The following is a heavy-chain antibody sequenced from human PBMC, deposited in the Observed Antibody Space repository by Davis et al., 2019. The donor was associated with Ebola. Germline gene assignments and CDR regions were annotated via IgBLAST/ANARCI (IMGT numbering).Heavy chain of an antibody. Sequence: GESLKISCAASGFTFSSYAMSWVRQAPGKGLEWVSAISGSGGSTYYADSVKGRFTISRDNSKNTLYLQMNSLRAEDTAVYYCARGIVVVPSANLYYYYGMDVWGKGTTVTVSS. CDR3: ARGIVVVPSANLYYYYGMDV. CDR1: GFTFSSYA. V-gene: IGHV3-23*01. D-gene: IGHD2-2*01. J-gene: IGHJ6*04. CDR2: ISGSGGST.